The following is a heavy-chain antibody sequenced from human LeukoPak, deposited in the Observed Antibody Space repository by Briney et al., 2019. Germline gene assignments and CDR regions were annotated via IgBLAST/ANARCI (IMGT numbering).Heavy chain of an antibody. CDR1: GFIFTNYD. J-gene: IGHJ4*02. Sequence: GGSLRLSCVAPGFIFTNYDIHWVRQAPGRGLEWVAVTSLDGSNKLYTDTVRGRFIISRDNSKNTVYLQMDSLRAEDTAVYYCARDLTLGKPDYFDHWGQGTLVTVSS. CDR3: ARDLTLGKPDYFDH. V-gene: IGHV3-30-3*01. CDR2: TSLDGSNK. D-gene: IGHD1-14*01.